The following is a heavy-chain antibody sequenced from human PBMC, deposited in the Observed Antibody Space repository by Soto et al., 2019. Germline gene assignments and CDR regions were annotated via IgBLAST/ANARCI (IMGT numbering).Heavy chain of an antibody. V-gene: IGHV3-23*01. D-gene: IGHD1-1*01. J-gene: IGHJ4*02. CDR3: AKSTTATTRLTFDH. CDR1: GFTFSSYA. Sequence: EVQLLESGGDLVQPGGSLRLSCAASGFTFSSYAMSWVRQAPGKGLEWVSAISGGGGSTYSADSVKGRFTISRDNSKNTLFLQMNSLRAEDAALYYCAKSTTATTRLTFDHWGQGTLVTVSS. CDR2: ISGGGGST.